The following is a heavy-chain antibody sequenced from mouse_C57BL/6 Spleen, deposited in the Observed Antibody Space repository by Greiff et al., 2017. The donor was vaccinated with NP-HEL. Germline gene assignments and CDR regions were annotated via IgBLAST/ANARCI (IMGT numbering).Heavy chain of an antibody. D-gene: IGHD1-1*01. CDR1: GYAFTNYL. Sequence: VQLQQSGAELVRPGTSVKVSCKASGYAFTNYLIEWVKQRPGQGLEWIGVINPGSGGTNYNEKFKGKATLTADKSSSTAYMQLSSLTSEDSAVYFGGRWNDLYWNLYFDDWGQGTTLTVSS. J-gene: IGHJ2*01. V-gene: IGHV1-54*01. CDR3: GRWNDLYWNLYFDD. CDR2: INPGSGGT.